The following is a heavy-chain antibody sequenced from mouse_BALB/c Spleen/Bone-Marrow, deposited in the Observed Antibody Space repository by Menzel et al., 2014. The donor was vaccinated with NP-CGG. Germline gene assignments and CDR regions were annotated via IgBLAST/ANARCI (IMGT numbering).Heavy chain of an antibody. V-gene: IGHV1-20*02. CDR1: GYSFTGYF. D-gene: IGHD2-3*01. CDR2: INPYNGDT. J-gene: IGHJ4*01. CDR3: ARGRLLRAMDY. Sequence: VQLKESGPELVKPGASVKISCKASGYSFTGYFMNWVMQSHGKSLEWIGRINPYNGDTFYNQKFKGKATLTVDKSSSTAHMELRSLASEDSAVYYCARGRLLRAMDYWGQGTSVTVSS.